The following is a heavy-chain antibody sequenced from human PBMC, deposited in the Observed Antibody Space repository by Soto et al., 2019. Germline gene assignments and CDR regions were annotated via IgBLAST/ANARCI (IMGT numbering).Heavy chain of an antibody. CDR2: ISAYNGNT. J-gene: IGHJ3*02. V-gene: IGHV1-18*04. CDR3: ARDPYYYDSSGSHDAFDI. CDR1: GYTFTSYG. Sequence: ASVKVSCKASGYTFTSYGISWVRQAPGQGLEWMGWISAYNGNTNYAQKLQGRVTMTTDTSTSTAYMELRSLRSDDTAVYYCARDPYYYDSSGSHDAFDIWGQGTMVTVSS. D-gene: IGHD3-22*01.